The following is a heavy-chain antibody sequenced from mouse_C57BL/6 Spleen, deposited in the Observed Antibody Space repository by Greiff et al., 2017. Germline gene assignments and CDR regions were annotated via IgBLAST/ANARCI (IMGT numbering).Heavy chain of an antibody. CDR3: TGWGGYYFDY. CDR1: GYTFTDYE. J-gene: IGHJ2*01. Sequence: QVQLKESGAELVRPGASVTLSCKASGYTFTDYEMHWVKQTPVHGLEWIGAIDPETGGTAYNQKFKGKAILTADKSSSTAYMELRSLTSEDSAVYYCTGWGGYYFDYWGQGTTLTVSS. V-gene: IGHV1-15*01. CDR2: IDPETGGT.